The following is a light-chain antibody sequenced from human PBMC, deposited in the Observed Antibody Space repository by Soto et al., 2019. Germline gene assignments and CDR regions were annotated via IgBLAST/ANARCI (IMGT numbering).Light chain of an antibody. Sequence: QSVLTQPPSVSGAPGQRVTISCTGSSSNIGAGFDVHWYQQLPGTAPKLLIYGNRNRPSGVPDRFSGSKSGTSASLAITGLQAEDEADYYCYSYYSSLRAHVVFGGGTKLTVL. CDR1: SSNIGAGFD. CDR2: GNR. CDR3: YSYYSSLRAHVV. V-gene: IGLV1-40*01. J-gene: IGLJ2*01.